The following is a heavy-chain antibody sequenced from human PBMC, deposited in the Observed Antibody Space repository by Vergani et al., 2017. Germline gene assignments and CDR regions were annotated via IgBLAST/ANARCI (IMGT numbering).Heavy chain of an antibody. D-gene: IGHD2-2*01. J-gene: IGHJ4*02. CDR3: VKDPRDIVAVPGPHDY. Sequence: EVQLLESGGGLVQPGGSLRLSCAASGFTFSSYAMSWVRQAPGQGLEWVSSISVYDGRTFYADSVKGRFTISRDNSKNTLYLQMNSLRAEDTAVYFCVKDPRDIVAVPGPHDYWGQGTLVTVSS. CDR2: ISVYDGRT. CDR1: GFTFSSYA. V-gene: IGHV3-23*01.